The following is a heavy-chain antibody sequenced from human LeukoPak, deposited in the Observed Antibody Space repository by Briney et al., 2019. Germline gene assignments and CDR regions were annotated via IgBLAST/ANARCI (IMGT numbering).Heavy chain of an antibody. V-gene: IGHV3-30*02. J-gene: IGHJ4*02. CDR2: IRYDGSNK. CDR3: AKPLDSSGYVLDF. Sequence: GGSLRLSCAASGFTSSSYGMHWVRQAPGKGLEWVAFIRYDGSNKYYADSVKGRFTISRDNSKNTLYLQMNSLRPEDTAVYYCAKPLDSSGYVLDFWGQGTLVTVSS. CDR1: GFTSSSYG. D-gene: IGHD3-22*01.